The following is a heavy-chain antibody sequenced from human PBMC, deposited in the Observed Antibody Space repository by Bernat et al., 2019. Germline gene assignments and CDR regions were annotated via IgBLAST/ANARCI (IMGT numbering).Heavy chain of an antibody. D-gene: IGHD3-10*01. J-gene: IGHJ3*02. Sequence: EVQLVESGGGLVQPGRSLRLSCAASGFTFDDYAMHWVRQAPGKGLEWVSGISWNSGSIGYADSVKGRFTISRDNAKNSLYLQMNSLRAEDTALYYCAKEGPRETGFTDAFDIWGQGTMVTVSS. CDR2: ISWNSGSI. V-gene: IGHV3-9*01. CDR3: AKEGPRETGFTDAFDI. CDR1: GFTFDDYA.